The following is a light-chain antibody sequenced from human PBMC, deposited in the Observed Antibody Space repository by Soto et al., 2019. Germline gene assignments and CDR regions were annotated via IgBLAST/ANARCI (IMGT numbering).Light chain of an antibody. V-gene: IGLV2-14*01. CDR1: SSDVGGYNY. CDR2: EVN. J-gene: IGLJ2*01. CDR3: SSYTSSSTVL. Sequence: QSALTQPASVSGSPGQSITISCTGTSSDVGGYNYVSWYQQRPDKAPKLMIYEVNNRPSGVSDRFSGSKSGNTASLTISGLQAEDEADYYCSSYTSSSTVLFGGGTKVTVL.